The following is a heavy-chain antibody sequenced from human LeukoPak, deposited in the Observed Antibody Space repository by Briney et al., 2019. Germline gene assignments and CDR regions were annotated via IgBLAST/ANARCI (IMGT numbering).Heavy chain of an antibody. Sequence: SETLSLTCTVSGGSISSSSYYWGWIRQPPGKGLEWIGSIYYDGSTYYNPSLKSRVTISVDTSKNQFSLKLSSVTAADTAVHYCADGAYYFGSGSYSSAFDIWGQGTMVTVFS. CDR2: IYYDGST. CDR1: GGSISSSSYY. J-gene: IGHJ3*02. CDR3: ADGAYYFGSGSYSSAFDI. V-gene: IGHV4-39*01. D-gene: IGHD3-10*01.